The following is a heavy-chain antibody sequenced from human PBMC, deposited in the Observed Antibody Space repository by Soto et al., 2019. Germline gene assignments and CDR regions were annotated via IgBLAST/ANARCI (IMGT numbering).Heavy chain of an antibody. CDR1: SGSISSSNW. CDR2: IYHSGST. Sequence: SETLSLTCAVSSGSISSSNWWSWVRQPPGKGLEWIGEIYHSGSTNYNPSLKSRVTISVDKSKNQFSLKLSSVTAADTAVYYCASYGSGSYYYFDYWGQGTLVTVSS. D-gene: IGHD3-10*01. J-gene: IGHJ4*02. V-gene: IGHV4-4*02. CDR3: ASYGSGSYYYFDY.